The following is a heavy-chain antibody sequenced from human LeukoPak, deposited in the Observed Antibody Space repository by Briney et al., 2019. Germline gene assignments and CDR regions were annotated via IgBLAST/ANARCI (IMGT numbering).Heavy chain of an antibody. Sequence: PSETLSLTCTVSGGSISGSSYYWGWIRQPPGKGLEWIGSIYYSGSTYYNPSLKSRVTISVDTSKNQFSLKLSSVTAADTAVYYCARGRGILTVYWAYYYYGMDVWGQGTTVTVSS. CDR3: ARGRGILTVYWAYYYYGMDV. J-gene: IGHJ6*02. CDR2: IYYSGST. V-gene: IGHV4-39*07. CDR1: GGSISGSSYY. D-gene: IGHD3-9*01.